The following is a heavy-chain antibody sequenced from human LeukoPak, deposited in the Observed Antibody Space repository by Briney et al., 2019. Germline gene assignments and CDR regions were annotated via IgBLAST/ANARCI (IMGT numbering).Heavy chain of an antibody. J-gene: IGHJ6*02. Sequence: AGGSLRLSCAASGFTFSSYSMNWVRLAPGKGLEWVSSISSSSSYIYYADSVKGRFTISRDNAKNSLYLQMNSLRAEDTAVYYCARGLEKLWLKNYYYYGMDVWGQGTTVTVSS. CDR3: ARGLEKLWLKNYYYYGMDV. CDR2: ISSSSSYI. V-gene: IGHV3-21*01. D-gene: IGHD5-18*01. CDR1: GFTFSSYS.